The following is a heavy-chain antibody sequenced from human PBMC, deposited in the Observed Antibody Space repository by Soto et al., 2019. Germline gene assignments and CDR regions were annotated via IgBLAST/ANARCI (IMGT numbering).Heavy chain of an antibody. CDR1: GFTFSSYA. V-gene: IGHV3-23*01. J-gene: IGHJ4*02. CDR2: ISGSGGST. CDR3: AQDRDTRYFDWLSGGFDY. Sequence: EVQLLESGGSLVQPGGSLRLSCAASGFTFSSYAMSWVRQAPGKGLEWVSAISGSGGSTYYADSVKVRLTISRDNFKNTLFLQMNSLRAEDSAVYYCAQDRDTRYFDWLSGGFDYWGQGALVTVSS. D-gene: IGHD3-9*01.